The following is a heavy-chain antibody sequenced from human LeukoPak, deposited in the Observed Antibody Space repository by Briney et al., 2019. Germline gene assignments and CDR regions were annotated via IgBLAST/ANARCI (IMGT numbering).Heavy chain of an antibody. CDR1: GFTFSSYW. CDR3: ARGSYGDYDLLDY. J-gene: IGHJ4*02. V-gene: IGHV3-7*03. CDR2: IKQDGSEK. D-gene: IGHD4-17*01. Sequence: GGSLRLSCAASGFTFSSYWMSWVRQAPGKGLEWVANIKQDGSEKYYVDSVKGRFTISRDNAKNSLYLQMNSLRAEDTAVYYCARGSYGDYDLLDYWGQGTLVTVSS.